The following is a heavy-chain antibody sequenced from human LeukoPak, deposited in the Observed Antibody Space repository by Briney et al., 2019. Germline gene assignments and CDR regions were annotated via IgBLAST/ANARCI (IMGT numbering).Heavy chain of an antibody. CDR1: GGSISSGSYH. Sequence: SQTLSLTCTVSGGSISSGSYHWSWIRQPAGKGLEWIGRIYTSGSTNYNPSLKSRVTISVDTSKNQLSLKLSSVTAADTAVYYCASQTFLPHIHVPYYFDYWGQGTLVTVSS. CDR3: ASQTFLPHIHVPYYFDY. CDR2: IYTSGST. D-gene: IGHD2-2*02. V-gene: IGHV4-61*02. J-gene: IGHJ4*02.